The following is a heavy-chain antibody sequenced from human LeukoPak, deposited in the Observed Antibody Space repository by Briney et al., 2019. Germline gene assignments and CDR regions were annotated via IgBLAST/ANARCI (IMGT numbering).Heavy chain of an antibody. J-gene: IGHJ4*02. CDR1: DDSISGYY. CDR3: ARRGNWNDGDY. V-gene: IGHV4-59*08. Sequence: PSETLSLTCTVSDDSISGYYWSWIRQPPGKGLEWIGYIYYSGSTNYNPSLKSRVTISVDTSKNQFSLKLSSVTAADTAVYYRARRGNWNDGDYWGQGTLVTVSS. CDR2: IYYSGST. D-gene: IGHD1-20*01.